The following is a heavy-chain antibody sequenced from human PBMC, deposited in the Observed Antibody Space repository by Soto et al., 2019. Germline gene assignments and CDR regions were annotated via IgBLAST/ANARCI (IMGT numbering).Heavy chain of an antibody. Sequence: GGSLRLSCAASGFTFRNYGMNWVRQAPGKGLEWVSYIGIDSSTTYYADSVKGRFTISRDNAKNSLYLQMNSLRAEDTAVYYCARDQLYYNDISGRPLNAFDVWGQGTMVTVSS. J-gene: IGHJ3*01. CDR2: IGIDSSTT. CDR1: GFTFRNYG. V-gene: IGHV3-48*01. CDR3: ARDQLYYNDISGRPLNAFDV. D-gene: IGHD3-22*01.